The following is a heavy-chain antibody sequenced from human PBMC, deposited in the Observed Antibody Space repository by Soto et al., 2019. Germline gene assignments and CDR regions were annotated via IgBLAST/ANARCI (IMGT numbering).Heavy chain of an antibody. D-gene: IGHD2-15*01. CDR3: ARGQVVAAQH. V-gene: IGHV4-59*12. Sequence: SETLSLTCTVSGGSISSYYWSWIRQPPGKGLEWIGYTYHSGSTYYNPSLKSRVTISVDRSKNQFSLKLSSVTAADTAVYYCARGQVVAAQHWGQGTLVTVSS. CDR1: GGSISSYY. CDR2: TYHSGST. J-gene: IGHJ4*02.